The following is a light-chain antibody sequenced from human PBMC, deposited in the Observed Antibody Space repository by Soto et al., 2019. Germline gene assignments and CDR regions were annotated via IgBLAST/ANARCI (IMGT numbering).Light chain of an antibody. V-gene: IGKV1-5*01. Sequence: DIQMTQSPSTLSASVGXRXTITXRASQSISSWLAWYQQKPGKAPNLLIYDASSLESGVPSRFSGSGSGTEFTLTISSLQPDDFATYYCQQYNSYSRTFGQGTKVDIK. CDR2: DAS. J-gene: IGKJ1*01. CDR3: QQYNSYSRT. CDR1: QSISSW.